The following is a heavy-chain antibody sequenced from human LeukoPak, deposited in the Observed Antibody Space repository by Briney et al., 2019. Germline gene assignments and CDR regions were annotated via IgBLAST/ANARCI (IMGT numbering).Heavy chain of an antibody. CDR3: ARGVRGLLFYFDY. CDR1: GYTFTSYA. CDR2: INAGNGNT. J-gene: IGHJ4*02. Sequence: ASVKVSCKASGYTFTSYAMHWVRQAPGQRPEWMGWINAGNGNTKYSQEFQVRVTITRDTSASTAYMELSSLRSEDMAVYYCARGVRGLLFYFDYWGQGTLVTVSS. V-gene: IGHV1-3*03. D-gene: IGHD3-16*02.